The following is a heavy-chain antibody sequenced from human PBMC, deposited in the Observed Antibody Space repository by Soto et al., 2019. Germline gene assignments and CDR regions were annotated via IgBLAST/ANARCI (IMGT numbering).Heavy chain of an antibody. V-gene: IGHV1-46*01. CDR2: INPSVGTA. CDR1: GYTFTSYY. Sequence: ASVKVSCKASGYTFTSYYMHWVRQAPGQGLEWMGIINPSVGTASYAQKFQGRVTMTADTSTSTAYMELSSLRSEDTAVYYCARDSARDYYDSSGYGSPVDYWGQGTLVTVSS. D-gene: IGHD3-22*01. CDR3: ARDSARDYYDSSGYGSPVDY. J-gene: IGHJ4*02.